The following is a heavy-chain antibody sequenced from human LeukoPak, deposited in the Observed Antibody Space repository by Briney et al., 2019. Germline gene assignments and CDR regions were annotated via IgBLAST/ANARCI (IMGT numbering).Heavy chain of an antibody. V-gene: IGHV4-38-2*02. CDR3: ARDGTTMYYFDY. D-gene: IGHD4-17*01. CDR1: GYSISSGYY. CDR2: IYHSGST. J-gene: IGHJ4*02. Sequence: SETLSLTCTVSGYSISSGYYWGWIRQPPGKGLEWIGSIYHSGSTYYNPSLKSRVTISVDTSKNQFSLKLSSVTAADTAVYYCARDGTTMYYFDYWGQGTLVTVSS.